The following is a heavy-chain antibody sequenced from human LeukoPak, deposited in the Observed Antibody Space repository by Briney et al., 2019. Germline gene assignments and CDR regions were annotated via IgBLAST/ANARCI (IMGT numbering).Heavy chain of an antibody. CDR1: GFTFSSYW. J-gene: IGHJ5*02. V-gene: IGHV3-7*01. D-gene: IGHD6-6*01. CDR2: IKQDGSEK. CDR3: ARDRGIAARPGWFDP. Sequence: GGSLRLSCAASGFTFSSYWMSWVRQAPGKGLEWVANIKQDGSEKYYVDSVKGRFTISRDNAKNSLYLQMNSLRAEDTAVYYCARDRGIAARPGWFDPWGQGTLVTVSS.